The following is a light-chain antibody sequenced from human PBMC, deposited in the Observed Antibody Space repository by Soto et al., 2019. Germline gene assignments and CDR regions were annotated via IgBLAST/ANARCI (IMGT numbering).Light chain of an antibody. J-gene: IGKJ4*01. CDR2: GAS. CDR1: QSVSSNY. Sequence: EIVFTRSPGTLTLSPGERATLSCRASQSVSSNYLAWYQQKPGQAPRLLIYGASTRATGIPDRFSGSGSGTDFTLTISRLEPEDFAVYYCQQYGNSPPITFGGGTKVDIK. CDR3: QQYGNSPPIT. V-gene: IGKV3-20*01.